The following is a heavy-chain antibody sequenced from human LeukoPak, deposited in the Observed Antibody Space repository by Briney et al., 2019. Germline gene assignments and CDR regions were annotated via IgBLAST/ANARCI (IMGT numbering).Heavy chain of an antibody. CDR1: GYTLSHYW. D-gene: IGHD3-10*02. CDR3: TRENYVPDS. Sequence: GGSLRLSCVASGYTLSHYWMSWVRQTPGEGLEWVASISNGGYPTYYVDSVRGRFTISRDDARNSLFLQMNGLRADDTAVYYCTRENYVPDSWGQGTLVTVSS. CDR2: ISNGGYPT. J-gene: IGHJ4*02. V-gene: IGHV3-7*03.